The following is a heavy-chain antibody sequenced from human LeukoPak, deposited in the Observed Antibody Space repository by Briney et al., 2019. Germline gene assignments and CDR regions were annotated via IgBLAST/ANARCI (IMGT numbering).Heavy chain of an antibody. D-gene: IGHD3-22*01. CDR1: GGSISSSSYY. J-gene: IGHJ4*02. CDR2: IYYSGST. CDR3: ARHPSPHYDSSGYSDH. V-gene: IGHV4-39*01. Sequence: SETLSLTCTVSGGSISSSSYYWGWIRQPPGTGLEWIGSIYYSGSTYYNPSLKSRVTISVDTSKNQFSLKLSSVTAADTAVYYCARHPSPHYDSSGYSDHWGQGTLVTVSS.